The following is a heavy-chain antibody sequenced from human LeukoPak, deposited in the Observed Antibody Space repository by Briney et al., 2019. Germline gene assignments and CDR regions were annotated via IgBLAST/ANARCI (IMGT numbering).Heavy chain of an antibody. CDR2: ISISTSSI. J-gene: IGHJ2*01. V-gene: IGHV3-48*01. CDR3: ARAGPTYWYFDL. Sequence: GGSLRLSCAASGFTFSSYNMNWVRQAPGKGLEWVSYISISTSSIYYADSVKGRFTISRDNAKNSLYLQMNSLRADDTAVYYCARAGPTYWYFDLWGRGILVTVSS. CDR1: GFTFSSYN.